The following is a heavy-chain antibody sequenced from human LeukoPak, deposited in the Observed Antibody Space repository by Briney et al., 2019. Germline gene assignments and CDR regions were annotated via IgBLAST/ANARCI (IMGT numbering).Heavy chain of an antibody. D-gene: IGHD5-24*01. Sequence: SETLSLTCTVSGGSISSSSYYWGWIRQPPGKGLEWIGSIYYSGSTYYNPSLKSRVTISVDTSKNQFSPKLSSVTAADTAVYYCARVEMATIPPPFFDYWGQGTLVTVSS. V-gene: IGHV4-39*07. CDR3: ARVEMATIPPPFFDY. CDR1: GGSISSSSYY. J-gene: IGHJ4*02. CDR2: IYYSGST.